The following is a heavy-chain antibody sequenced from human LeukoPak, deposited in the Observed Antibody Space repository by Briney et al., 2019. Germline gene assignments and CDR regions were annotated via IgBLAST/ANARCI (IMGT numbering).Heavy chain of an antibody. CDR1: GFTFSNYA. CDR3: ARSRSGYYEDY. J-gene: IGHJ4*02. CDR2: IKEDGSEK. V-gene: IGHV3-7*01. Sequence: GGSLRLSCAASGFTFSNYAMRWVRQAPGKGLEWVANIKEDGSEKYYVDSVKGRFTTSRDNAKNSLSLQVNSLSAEDTAVYYCARSRSGYYEDYWGQGTLVTVSS. D-gene: IGHD3-22*01.